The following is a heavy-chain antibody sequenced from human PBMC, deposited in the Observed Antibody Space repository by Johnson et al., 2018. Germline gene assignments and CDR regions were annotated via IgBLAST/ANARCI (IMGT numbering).Heavy chain of an antibody. Sequence: QVRLVESGGGVVQPGRSLRLSCAASGFTFSSYGMHWVRQAPGKGLEWVAVISYDGRNKYYADSVKGLFTISRDNSKNTLYLQRNSLRADDTAVYYCARAGLGMEAFDIWGQGTMVTVSS. CDR3: ARAGLGMEAFDI. CDR1: GFTFSSYG. V-gene: IGHV3-30*03. CDR2: ISYDGRNK. D-gene: IGHD3-16*01. J-gene: IGHJ3*02.